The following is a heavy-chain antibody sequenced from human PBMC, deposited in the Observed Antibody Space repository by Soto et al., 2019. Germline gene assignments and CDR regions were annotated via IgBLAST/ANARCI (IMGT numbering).Heavy chain of an antibody. Sequence: SGPTREPTQTLTLTCTFSGFSLSTNGMGVGWIRQPPGKALEWLSLIYWHNDKRYSPSLKNRLTVTKDDSKNQVVLTMTDMDPVDTATYYCVHRRRDSGPNGDYWGPGILFTVSS. CDR3: VHRRRDSGPNGDY. CDR1: GFSLSTNGMG. D-gene: IGHD3-10*01. V-gene: IGHV2-5*01. CDR2: IYWHNDK. J-gene: IGHJ4*02.